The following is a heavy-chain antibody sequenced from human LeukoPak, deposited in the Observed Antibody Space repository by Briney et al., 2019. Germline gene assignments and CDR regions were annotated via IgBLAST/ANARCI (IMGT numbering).Heavy chain of an antibody. V-gene: IGHV4-59*01. J-gene: IGHJ4*02. CDR1: GGSISSYY. CDR2: IYYSGST. Sequence: SETLSLTCTVYGGSISSYYWSWIRQPPGKGLEWIGYIYYSGSTNYNPSLKSRVTISVDTSKNQFSLKLSSVTAADTAVYYCARGGGYYFDYWGQGTLVTVSS. D-gene: IGHD3-16*01. CDR3: ARGGGYYFDY.